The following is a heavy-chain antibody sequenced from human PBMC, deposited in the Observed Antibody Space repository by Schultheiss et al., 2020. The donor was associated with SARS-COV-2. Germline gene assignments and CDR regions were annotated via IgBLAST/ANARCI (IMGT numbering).Heavy chain of an antibody. J-gene: IGHJ6*02. CDR1: GFTFSSYA. Sequence: GESLKISCAASGFTFSSYAMHWVRQAPGKGLEWVAVISYDGSNKYYADSVKGRFTISRHNSKNTLYLQMNSLRAEDTAVYYCARDSGYDDGPASYYYYGMDVWGQGTTVTVSS. CDR3: ARDSGYDDGPASYYYYGMDV. D-gene: IGHD5-12*01. V-gene: IGHV3-30*14. CDR2: ISYDGSNK.